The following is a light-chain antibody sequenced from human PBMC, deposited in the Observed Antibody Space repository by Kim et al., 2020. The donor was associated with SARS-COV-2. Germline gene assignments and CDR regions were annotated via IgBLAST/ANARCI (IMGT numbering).Light chain of an antibody. J-gene: IGLJ3*02. Sequence: QSVLTQPPSMSAAPGQKVTISCSGSSSNIGNNYVSWYQQLPGTAPHLVIYVNGKRPSEIPDRFSGSKSGSSATLGITGLQTGDEADYYCGTWDSALGAVVFGGGTQLTVL. CDR1: SSNIGNNY. CDR2: VNG. CDR3: GTWDSALGAVV. V-gene: IGLV1-51*01.